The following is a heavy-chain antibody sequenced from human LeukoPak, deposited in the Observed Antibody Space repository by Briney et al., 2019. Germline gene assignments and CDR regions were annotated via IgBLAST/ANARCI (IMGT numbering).Heavy chain of an antibody. V-gene: IGHV3-30*18. Sequence: DPGGSPRLSCAASGFTFSSYGMHWVRQAPGKGLEWVAVISYDGSNKYYADSVKGRFTISRDNSKNTLYLQMNSLRAEDTAVYYCAKDLLLWFGELSAFDIWGQGTMVTVSS. J-gene: IGHJ3*02. CDR3: AKDLLLWFGELSAFDI. D-gene: IGHD3-10*01. CDR1: GFTFSSYG. CDR2: ISYDGSNK.